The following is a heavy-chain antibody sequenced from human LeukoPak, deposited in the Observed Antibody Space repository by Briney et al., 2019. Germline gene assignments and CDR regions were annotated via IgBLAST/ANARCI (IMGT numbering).Heavy chain of an antibody. D-gene: IGHD3-22*01. Sequence: GGSLRLSCAASGFTFDDYGMSWVRQAPGKGLEWVSGINWNGGSTGYADSVKGRFTISRDNAKNSLYLQMNSLRAGDTALYYCARADSSGYYYAFDIWGQGTMVTVSS. J-gene: IGHJ3*02. CDR3: ARADSSGYYYAFDI. V-gene: IGHV3-20*04. CDR1: GFTFDDYG. CDR2: INWNGGST.